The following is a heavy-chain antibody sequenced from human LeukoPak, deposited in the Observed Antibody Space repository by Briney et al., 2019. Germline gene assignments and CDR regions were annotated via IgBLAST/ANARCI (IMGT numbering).Heavy chain of an antibody. J-gene: IGHJ4*02. D-gene: IGHD6-6*01. CDR3: ARVDSSSIYFDY. V-gene: IGHV1-18*01. Sequence: ASVTLSCKASGYTFTSYGISWVRQAPGQGLEWMGWIRAYNGNTNYAQKLQGRVTMTTDTSTSTAYMELRSLSSDDTAVYYCARVDSSSIYFDYWGQGTLVTVSS. CDR1: GYTFTSYG. CDR2: IRAYNGNT.